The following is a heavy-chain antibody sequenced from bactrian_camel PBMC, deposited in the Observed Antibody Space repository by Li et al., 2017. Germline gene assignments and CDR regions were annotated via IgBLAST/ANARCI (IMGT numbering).Heavy chain of an antibody. V-gene: IGHV3S31*01. Sequence: VQLVESGGGLVQPGGSLRLSCAASGFTFRLYAMSWVRQAPGKGLEWIAGINSRDGVTYYADSVKGRFTISRDNAKNTLYLQLSSLKTDDTAMYYCGWACGHWGQGTQVTVS. D-gene: IGHD3*01. J-gene: IGHJ4*01. CDR1: GFTFRLYA. CDR2: INSRDGVT. CDR3: GWACGH.